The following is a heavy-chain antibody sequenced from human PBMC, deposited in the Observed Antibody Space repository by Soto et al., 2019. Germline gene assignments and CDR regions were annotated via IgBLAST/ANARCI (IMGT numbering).Heavy chain of an antibody. CDR1: GYSFTSYW. D-gene: IGHD3-3*01. V-gene: IGHV5-10-1*01. CDR3: ARPPSGYYWGGSDAFDI. J-gene: IGHJ3*02. CDR2: IDPSDSYT. Sequence: GESLKISCKGSGYSFTSYWISWVRQMPGKGLEWMGRIDPSDSYTNYSPSFQGHVTIPADKSISTAYLQWSSLKASDTAMYYCARPPSGYYWGGSDAFDIWGQGTMVTVSS.